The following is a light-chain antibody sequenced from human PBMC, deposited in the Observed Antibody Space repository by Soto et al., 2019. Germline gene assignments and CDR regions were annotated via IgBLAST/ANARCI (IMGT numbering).Light chain of an antibody. CDR3: QQFDSVPLT. J-gene: IGKJ4*01. CDR1: HDIGTY. V-gene: IGKV1-33*01. CDR2: DTS. Sequence: DVQMTQSPSSLSASVGDRVTITCQASHDIGTYLNWYQHKPGKAPKLLIFDTSHLATGVPARFSGSGSDTYFTFTITNLQAEDFAAYYCQQFDSVPLTFGGGTNVEI.